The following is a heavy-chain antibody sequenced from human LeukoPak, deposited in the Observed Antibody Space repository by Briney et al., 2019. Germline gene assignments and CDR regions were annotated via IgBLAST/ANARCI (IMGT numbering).Heavy chain of an antibody. J-gene: IGHJ1*01. D-gene: IGHD3-22*01. CDR2: INPNSGGT. Sequence: GASVKVSCKSSGYTFTGYYMHWVRQAPGQGLEGMGWINPNSGGTNYAQKFQGRVTMTRDTSIGTAYMELNRLRSDDTAVYYCARGSYDSSDFEYFHHWGQGTLVTVSS. CDR3: ARGSYDSSDFEYFHH. CDR1: GYTFTGYY. V-gene: IGHV1-2*02.